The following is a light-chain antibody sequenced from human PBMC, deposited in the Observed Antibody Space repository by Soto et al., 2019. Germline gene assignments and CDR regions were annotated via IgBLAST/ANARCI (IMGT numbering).Light chain of an antibody. J-gene: IGLJ2*01. CDR3: CSYAASYTLV. CDR1: SSNVGGHNY. CDR2: DAT. Sequence: QSALTQPRSVSASPGQSVTISCTGTSSNVGGHNYVSWYQQNPGKAPKLMIYDATKRPSGVPDRFSGSKSGNAASLTISGLQAVDEADYYFCSYAASYTLVFGGGTKLTVL. V-gene: IGLV2-11*01.